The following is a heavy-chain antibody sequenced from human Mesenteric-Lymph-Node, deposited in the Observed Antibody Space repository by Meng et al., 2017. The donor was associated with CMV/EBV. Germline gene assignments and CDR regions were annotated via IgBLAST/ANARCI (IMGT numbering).Heavy chain of an antibody. J-gene: IGHJ4*02. Sequence: GESLKISCAASGFTFSSYSMNWVRQAPGKGLEWVSFISSSSSYIYYADSVKGRFTISRDNAKNSLYLQMNSLRAEDTAVYYCARAPYFDGDYFDYWGQGTLVTVSS. CDR2: ISSSSSYI. D-gene: IGHD3-9*01. CDR1: GFTFSSYS. V-gene: IGHV3-21*01. CDR3: ARAPYFDGDYFDY.